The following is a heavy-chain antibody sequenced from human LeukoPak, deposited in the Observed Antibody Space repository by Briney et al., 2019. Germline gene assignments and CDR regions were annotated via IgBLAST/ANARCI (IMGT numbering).Heavy chain of an antibody. CDR2: ISTSGNTV. Sequence: PGGSLRLSCAASGFTFSSNDMNWVRQAPGKGLEWVSYISTSGNTVNYADSVKGRFTISRDNAKNSRYLQMNSLRAEDTAVYYCAQGSSMYWGQGTRVTVSS. J-gene: IGHJ4*02. CDR1: GFTFSSND. V-gene: IGHV3-48*03. D-gene: IGHD2-8*01. CDR3: AQGSSMY.